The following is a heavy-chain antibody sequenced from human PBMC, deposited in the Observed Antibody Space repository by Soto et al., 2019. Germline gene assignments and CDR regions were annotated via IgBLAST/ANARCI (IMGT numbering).Heavy chain of an antibody. Sequence: GASVKVSCKASGYTFTSYYMHWVRQAPGQGLEWMGIINPSGGSTSYARKFQGRVTMTRDTSTSTVYMELSSLRSEDTAVYYCARQIITMVRGVKTHAFDSWGQGTMVTVSS. CDR2: INPSGGST. CDR3: ARQIITMVRGVKTHAFDS. V-gene: IGHV1-46*03. CDR1: GYTFTSYY. D-gene: IGHD3-10*01. J-gene: IGHJ3*02.